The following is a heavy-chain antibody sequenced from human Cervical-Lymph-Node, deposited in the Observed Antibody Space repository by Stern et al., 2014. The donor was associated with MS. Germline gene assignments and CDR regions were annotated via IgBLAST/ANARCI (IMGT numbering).Heavy chain of an antibody. D-gene: IGHD6-13*01. CDR2: IFPGDSDT. Sequence: EVQLVQSGAEVKKGGESLKSSCTGYGFTFTNYWIAWVRQMPGKGLEWMGVIFPGDSDTPYRPPFQGQVTISADKSPNTAYLQWASVKASDTAIYYCARLDNSPGTWDFDYWGRGTLVTVSS. CDR3: ARLDNSPGTWDFDY. V-gene: IGHV5-51*01. J-gene: IGHJ4*02. CDR1: GFTFTNYW.